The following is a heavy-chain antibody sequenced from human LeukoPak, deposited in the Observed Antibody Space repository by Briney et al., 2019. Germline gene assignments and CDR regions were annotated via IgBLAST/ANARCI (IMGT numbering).Heavy chain of an antibody. CDR3: ARGSRDGYILIFDY. D-gene: IGHD5-24*01. CDR2: IIPIFGTA. Sequence: GASVQVSCKASGGTFSSYAISWVRQAPGQGLEWMGGIIPIFGTANYAQKFQGRVTITADESTSTAYMELSSLRSEDTAVYYCARGSRDGYILIFDYWGQGTLVTVSS. CDR1: GGTFSSYA. V-gene: IGHV1-69*13. J-gene: IGHJ4*02.